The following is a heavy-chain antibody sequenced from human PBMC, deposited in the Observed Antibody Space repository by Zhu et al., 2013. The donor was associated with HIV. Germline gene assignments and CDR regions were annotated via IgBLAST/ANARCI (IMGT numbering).Heavy chain of an antibody. CDR1: GFTVSSNY. D-gene: IGHD2-21*02. Sequence: EVQLVESGGGLIQPGGSLRLSCAASGFTVSSNYMSWVRQAPGKGLEWVSVIYSGGSTYYADSVKGRFTISRDNSKNTLYLQMNSLRAEDTAVYYCARDRYCGGDCYPFYYYYMDVWGKGTTVTVSS. CDR2: IYSGGST. J-gene: IGHJ6*03. V-gene: IGHV3-53*01. CDR3: ARDRYCGGDCYPFYYYYMDV.